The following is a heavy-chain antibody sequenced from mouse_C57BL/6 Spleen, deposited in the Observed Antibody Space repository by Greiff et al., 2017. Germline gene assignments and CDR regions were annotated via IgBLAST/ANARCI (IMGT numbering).Heavy chain of an antibody. V-gene: IGHV1-74*01. J-gene: IGHJ4*01. D-gene: IGHD3-3*01. CDR3: AKWGSGTGMDY. CDR1: GYTFTSYW. Sequence: QVQLQQPGAELVKPGASVKLSCKASGYTFTSYWMHWVKQRPGQGLEWIGMIHPSDSDTNYNQKFKGKATLTVDKSSSTAYMQLSSLTSEDSAVYYCAKWGSGTGMDYWGQGTSVTVSS. CDR2: IHPSDSDT.